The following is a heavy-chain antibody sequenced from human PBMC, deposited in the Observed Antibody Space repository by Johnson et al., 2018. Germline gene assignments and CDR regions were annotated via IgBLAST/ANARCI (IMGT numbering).Heavy chain of an antibody. J-gene: IGHJ1*01. D-gene: IGHD6-19*01. V-gene: IGHV3-9*01. CDR1: GFTFEDYA. CDR2: ISWNRGSI. Sequence: VQLVQSWGGLVQPGRSLRLSCAASGFTFEDYAMHWVRQAPGKGPEWVSGISWNRGSIGYADSVKGRFTISRDHAKNSLYLQMNSLGAEDTALYYCAKEKGYSGGGGLQHWGKGTLVTVSS. CDR3: AKEKGYSGGGGLQH.